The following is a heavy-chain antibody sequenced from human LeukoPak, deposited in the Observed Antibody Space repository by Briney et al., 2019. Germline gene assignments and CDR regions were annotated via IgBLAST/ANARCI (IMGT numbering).Heavy chain of an antibody. CDR3: ARGPYCSGGTCYSQYFDY. CDR1: GSTFTSYG. V-gene: IGHV1-18*01. D-gene: IGHD2-15*01. CDR2: ISASNGNT. J-gene: IGHJ4*02. Sequence: ASVKVSCKASGSTFTSYGISWVRHAPGQGLEWMGWISASNGNTNYAQKPQGRVTMTTDTSTSTAYMELRSLRSDDTAVYYCARGPYCSGGTCYSQYFDYWGQGTLVTVSS.